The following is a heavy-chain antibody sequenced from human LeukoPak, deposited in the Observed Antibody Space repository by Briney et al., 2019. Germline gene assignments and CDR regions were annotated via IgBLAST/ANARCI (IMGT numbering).Heavy chain of an antibody. J-gene: IGHJ4*02. CDR2: INPNSGGT. CDR1: GYTFIGYY. V-gene: IGHV1-2*02. CDR3: AKDHTIRSFDS. D-gene: IGHD1-14*01. Sequence: GASVKVSCKASGYTFIGYYMHWVRQAPGQGLEWMGWINPNSGGTNYAQKFQGRVTMTRDRSISTAYMELSRLRSDDTAVYSCAKDHTIRSFDSWGQGTLVTVSS.